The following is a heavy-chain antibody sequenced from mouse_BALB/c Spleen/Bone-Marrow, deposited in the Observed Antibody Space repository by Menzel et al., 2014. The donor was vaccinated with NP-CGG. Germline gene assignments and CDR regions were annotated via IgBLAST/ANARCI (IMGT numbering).Heavy chain of an antibody. CDR1: GFTFSSFG. Sequence: VKVVESGGXXVQPGGSRKLSCAASGFTFSSFGMHWIRQAPEKGLEWVAYINGGSNTIYYADTVKGRFTISRDNPKNTLFLQMTSLRSEDTAMYFCARGXTALRYFDVWGAGTTVTVXS. V-gene: IGHV5-17*02. D-gene: IGHD1-2*01. J-gene: IGHJ1*01. CDR3: ARGXTALRYFDV. CDR2: INGGSNTI.